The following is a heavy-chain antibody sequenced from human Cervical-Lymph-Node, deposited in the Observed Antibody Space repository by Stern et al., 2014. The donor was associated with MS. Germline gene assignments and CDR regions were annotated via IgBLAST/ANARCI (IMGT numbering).Heavy chain of an antibody. V-gene: IGHV2-70*15. Sequence: QVTLRESGPALVKPTETLTLTCTFSGFSLSTSGMCVSWIRQPPGKALEWLARIDWDDDKYSSTSLKTRLTISKDTSKNQVVLIMTNMDPVDTATYYCVRMGHFGSGRGAMDVWGQGTTVTVSS. CDR2: IDWDDDK. D-gene: IGHD3-10*01. CDR1: GFSLSTSGMC. J-gene: IGHJ6*02. CDR3: VRMGHFGSGRGAMDV.